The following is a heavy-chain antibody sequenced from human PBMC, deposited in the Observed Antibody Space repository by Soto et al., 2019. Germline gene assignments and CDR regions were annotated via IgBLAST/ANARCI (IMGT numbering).Heavy chain of an antibody. Sequence: SETLSLTCTVSGGSASSGRFYWSWIRQPPGKGLEWIGYIYYSGSTKYNPSLRSRVTISVDTSKNQFSLKLTSVTAVDTAVYYCARSGSGSGWLGGQGTLVTVSS. CDR2: IYYSGST. CDR3: ARSGSGSGWL. V-gene: IGHV4-61*01. CDR1: GGSASSGRFY. D-gene: IGHD6-19*01. J-gene: IGHJ4*02.